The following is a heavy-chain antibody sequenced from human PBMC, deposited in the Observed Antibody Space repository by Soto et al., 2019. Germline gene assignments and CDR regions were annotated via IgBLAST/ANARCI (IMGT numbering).Heavy chain of an antibody. Sequence: EMLLLESGGGLVQPGGSLRLYCTASGFTFSDYPMNWVRQAPGKGLEWVSVLNGGSDGIYYADSVKGRFSIWRDNSKNMLYLDMNSLRVEDTAVYFCAKEIAGIPHALDIWGQGTMVTVSS. CDR1: GFTFSDYP. CDR3: AKEIAGIPHALDI. CDR2: LNGGSDGI. J-gene: IGHJ3*02. D-gene: IGHD2-21*01. V-gene: IGHV3-23*01.